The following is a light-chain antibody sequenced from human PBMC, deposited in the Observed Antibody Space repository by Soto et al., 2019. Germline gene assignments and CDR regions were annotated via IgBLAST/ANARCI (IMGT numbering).Light chain of an antibody. J-gene: IGKJ5*01. CDR3: QQRSNWPPIT. CDR1: QSVSSY. Sequence: IVLTQSPATPSLSPGERSTLSCSSSQSVSSYLAWYQQKPGQAPRLLIYDASNRATGIPARFSGSGSGTDFTLTISSLEPEDFAVYYCQQRSNWPPITFGQGTRLEIK. CDR2: DAS. V-gene: IGKV3-11*01.